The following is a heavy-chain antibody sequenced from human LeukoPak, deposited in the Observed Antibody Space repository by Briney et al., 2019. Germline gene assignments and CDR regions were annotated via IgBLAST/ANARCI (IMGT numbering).Heavy chain of an antibody. J-gene: IGHJ4*02. Sequence: GRSLRLHCADSGFTFSSYGMHLVRPAPGKGLEAVAVISYDGSNKYYADSVKGRFTISRDNSKNTLYLQMNSLRAEDTAVYYCATYCSSTSCLDYWGQGTLVTVSS. D-gene: IGHD2-2*01. CDR3: ATYCSSTSCLDY. V-gene: IGHV3-30*03. CDR2: ISYDGSNK. CDR1: GFTFSSYG.